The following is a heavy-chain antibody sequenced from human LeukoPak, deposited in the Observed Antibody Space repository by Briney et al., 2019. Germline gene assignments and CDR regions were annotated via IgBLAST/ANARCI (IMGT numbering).Heavy chain of an antibody. D-gene: IGHD3-22*01. CDR2: ISSSSSYI. Sequence: GGSLRLSCAASGFTFSSYAMSWVRQAPGKGLEWVSSISSSSSYIYYVDSVKGRFTISRDNAKDSLYLQMNSLRAEDTAVYYCARALLGYYDSRGTYYYMDVWGKGTTVTVSS. J-gene: IGHJ6*03. CDR3: ARALLGYYDSRGTYYYMDV. V-gene: IGHV3-21*01. CDR1: GFTFSSYA.